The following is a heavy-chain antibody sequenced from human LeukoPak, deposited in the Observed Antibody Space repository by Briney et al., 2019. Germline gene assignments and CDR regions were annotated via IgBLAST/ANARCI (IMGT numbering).Heavy chain of an antibody. J-gene: IGHJ4*02. V-gene: IGHV1-2*02. CDR3: ARGPHWDPHFDY. CDR2: INPNSGGT. CDR1: GYTLTSYA. D-gene: IGHD7-27*01. Sequence: ASVKVSCKASGYTLTSYAMNWVRQAPGQGLEWMGWINPNSGGTNYAQKFLGRVTMTRDTSISTAYMELSRLRSDDTAVYYCARGPHWDPHFDYWGQGTLVTVSS.